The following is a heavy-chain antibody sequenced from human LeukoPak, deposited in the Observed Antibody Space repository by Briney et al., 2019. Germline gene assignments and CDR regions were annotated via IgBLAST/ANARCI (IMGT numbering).Heavy chain of an antibody. CDR2: ISYDGSNK. V-gene: IGHV3-30*18. Sequence: GRSLRLSCAASGFTFSSYGVHWVRQAPGKGLEWVAVISYDGSNKYYADSVKGRFTISRDNSKNTLYLQMNSLRAEDTAVYYCAKPFEDYYDSSGDYAEAFDIWGQGTMVTVSS. D-gene: IGHD3-22*01. J-gene: IGHJ3*02. CDR1: GFTFSSYG. CDR3: AKPFEDYYDSSGDYAEAFDI.